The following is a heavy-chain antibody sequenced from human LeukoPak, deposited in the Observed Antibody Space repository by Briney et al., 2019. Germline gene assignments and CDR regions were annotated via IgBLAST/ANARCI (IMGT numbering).Heavy chain of an antibody. CDR3: ARDMGHYGSGSYFSDY. Sequence: GGSLRLSCAASGFTFSSYWMTWVRQAPGKGLEWVSGINWNGGSTGYADSVKGRFTISRDNAKNSLYLQMNSLRAEDTALYYCARDMGHYGSGSYFSDYWGQGTLVTVSS. V-gene: IGHV3-20*04. CDR1: GFTFSSYW. J-gene: IGHJ4*02. D-gene: IGHD3-10*01. CDR2: INWNGGST.